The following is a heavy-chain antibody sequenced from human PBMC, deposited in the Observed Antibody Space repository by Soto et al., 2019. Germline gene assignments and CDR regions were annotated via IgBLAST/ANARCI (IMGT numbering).Heavy chain of an antibody. CDR1: GGSISSGDYY. J-gene: IGHJ5*02. Sequence: SETLSLTCAVYGGSISSGDYYWRWTRQPPGKGLEWIGYIYYSGSTYYNPSLKSRVTISVDTSKNQFSLKRSSVTAADTAVYYCARETPNNWFDPWGQGTLVAVSS. CDR2: IYYSGST. CDR3: ARETPNNWFDP. V-gene: IGHV4-30-4*01.